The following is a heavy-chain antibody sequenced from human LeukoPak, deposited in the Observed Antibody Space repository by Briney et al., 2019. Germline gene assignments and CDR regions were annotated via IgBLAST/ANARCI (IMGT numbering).Heavy chain of an antibody. J-gene: IGHJ6*03. CDR1: GLTFDDYA. CDR3: ARGSVQLWLRDTYYYMDV. Sequence: GGSLRLSCAASGLTFDDYAMNWVRQVPGRGLEWVSGINWNGRITEYADSVKDRFTISRQNTKNSLYLYMDNLGGEDTALYFCARGSVQLWLRDTYYYMDVWGKGTTVTVSS. V-gene: IGHV3-20*04. D-gene: IGHD5-18*01. CDR2: INWNGRIT.